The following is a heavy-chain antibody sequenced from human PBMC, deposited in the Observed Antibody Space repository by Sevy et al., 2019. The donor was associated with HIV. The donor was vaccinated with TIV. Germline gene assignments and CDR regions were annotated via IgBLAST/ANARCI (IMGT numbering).Heavy chain of an antibody. CDR1: GFAFSTHA. Sequence: GGSLRLSCAASGFAFSTHAMHWVRQAPGKGLEWVAVISYEGTETFYAASVEGRFTISRDNSKNMLSLQINSLRPEDTGVYYCARDGGYSIKWYPLYWGQGTMVTVSS. CDR3: ARDGGYSIKWYPLY. D-gene: IGHD1-26*01. V-gene: IGHV3-30-3*01. J-gene: IGHJ4*01. CDR2: ISYEGTET.